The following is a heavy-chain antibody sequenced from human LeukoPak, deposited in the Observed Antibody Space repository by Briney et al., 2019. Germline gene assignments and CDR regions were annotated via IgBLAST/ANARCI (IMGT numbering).Heavy chain of an antibody. CDR3: ARHMTVTYDAFDI. V-gene: IGHV4-30-4*08. D-gene: IGHD3-22*01. Sequence: SQTLSLTCTVSGGSISSGDYYWSWIRQPPGKGLEWIGYIYYSGSTYYNPSLKSRVIISEDTSKNQFSLKLSSVTAADTAVYYCARHMTVTYDAFDIWGQGTMVTVSS. J-gene: IGHJ3*02. CDR2: IYYSGST. CDR1: GGSISSGDYY.